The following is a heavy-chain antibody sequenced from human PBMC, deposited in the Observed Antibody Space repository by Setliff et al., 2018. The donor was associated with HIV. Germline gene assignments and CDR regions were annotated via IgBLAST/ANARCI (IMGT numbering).Heavy chain of an antibody. CDR2: FIPILDIT. D-gene: IGHD3-10*01. CDR3: AGPRGDEAFDI. CDR1: GDTSSTYA. Sequence: AASVKVSCKASGDTSSTYAINWVRQAPGQGLEWMGQFIPILDITNYAQKFQGRVTITADKSTNTMYMEMTSLTSEDTAVYYCAGPRGDEAFDIWGQGTMVTVSS. J-gene: IGHJ3*02. V-gene: IGHV1-69*10.